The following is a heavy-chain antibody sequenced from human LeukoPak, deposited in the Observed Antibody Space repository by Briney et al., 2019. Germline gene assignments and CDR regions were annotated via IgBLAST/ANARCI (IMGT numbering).Heavy chain of an antibody. CDR1: GGSFSGYY. J-gene: IGHJ4*02. D-gene: IGHD3-9*01. V-gene: IGHV4-34*01. CDR2: IYHSGST. Sequence: SETLSLTCAVYGGSFSGYYWSWIRQPPGKGLEWIGEIYHSGSTNYNPSLKSRVTISVDKSKNQFSLKLSSVTAADTAVYYCARGYYDILTGYYFDYWGQGTLVTVSS. CDR3: ARGYYDILTGYYFDY.